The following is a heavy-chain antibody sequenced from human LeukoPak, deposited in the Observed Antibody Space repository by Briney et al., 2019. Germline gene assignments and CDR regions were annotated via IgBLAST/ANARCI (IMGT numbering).Heavy chain of an antibody. V-gene: IGHV4-4*07. Sequence: SETLSLTCTVSGASISSYYWTWIRQPAGEGLEWIGRIYTSGSTNYNPSLKSRVAMSVDTSKNQFSLKLSSVTAADTAVYYCARLSADSSSSRGFDYWGQGTLVTVSS. D-gene: IGHD2-2*01. CDR2: IYTSGST. CDR1: GASISSYY. CDR3: ARLSADSSSSRGFDY. J-gene: IGHJ4*02.